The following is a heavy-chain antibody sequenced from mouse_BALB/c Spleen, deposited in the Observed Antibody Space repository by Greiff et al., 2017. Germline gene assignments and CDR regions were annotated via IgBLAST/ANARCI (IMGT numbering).Heavy chain of an antibody. J-gene: IGHJ3*01. CDR3: ARDEDWCAY. Sequence: EVKLVESGGGLVQPGGSRKLSCAASGFTFSSFGMHWVRQAPEKGLEWVAYISSGSSTIYYADTVKGRFTISRDNPKNTLFLQMTSLRSEDTAMYYCARDEDWCAYWGQGTLVTVSA. V-gene: IGHV5-17*02. CDR1: GFTFSSFG. CDR2: ISSGSSTI.